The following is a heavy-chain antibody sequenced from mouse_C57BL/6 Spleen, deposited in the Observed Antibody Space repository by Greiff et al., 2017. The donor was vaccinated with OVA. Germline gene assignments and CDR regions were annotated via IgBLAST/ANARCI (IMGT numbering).Heavy chain of an antibody. CDR3: ARPYDEGSWFAY. D-gene: IGHD2-12*01. Sequence: VKLQESGPELVKPGASVKISCKASGYAFSSSWMNWVKQRPGKGLEWIGRIYPGDGDTNYNGKFKGKATLTADKSSSTAYMQLSSLTSEDSAVYFCARPYDEGSWFAYWGQGTLVTVSA. V-gene: IGHV1-82*01. J-gene: IGHJ3*01. CDR2: IYPGDGDT. CDR1: GYAFSSSW.